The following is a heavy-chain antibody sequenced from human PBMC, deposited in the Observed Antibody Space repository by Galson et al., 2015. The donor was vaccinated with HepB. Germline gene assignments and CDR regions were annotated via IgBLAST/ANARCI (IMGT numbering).Heavy chain of an antibody. J-gene: IGHJ4*02. CDR3: AREAPVAAPAAFDY. CDR2: IIPILGIA. D-gene: IGHD6-25*01. CDR1: GGTFSSYA. V-gene: IGHV1-69*04. Sequence: SVKVSCKASGGTFSSYAISWVRQAPGQGLEWMGRIIPILGIANYAQKFQGRVTITADKSTSTAYMELSSLRSEDTAVYYCAREAPVAAPAAFDYWGQGTLVTVSS.